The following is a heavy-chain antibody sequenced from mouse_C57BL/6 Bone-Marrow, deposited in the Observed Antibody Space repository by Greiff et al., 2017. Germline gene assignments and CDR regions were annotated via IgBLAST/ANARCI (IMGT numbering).Heavy chain of an antibody. D-gene: IGHD1-1*01. CDR2: IHPHSGST. CDR3: ASLLLQEMDY. Sequence: QVQLQQPGAELVKPGASVKLSCKASGYTFTSYWMHWVKQRPGQGLEWIGMIHPHSGSTNYNEKFKSKATLTVDKSASTAYMQLSSLTSEDSAVYYCASLLLQEMDYWGQGTSVTVSS. J-gene: IGHJ4*01. CDR1: GYTFTSYW. V-gene: IGHV1-64*01.